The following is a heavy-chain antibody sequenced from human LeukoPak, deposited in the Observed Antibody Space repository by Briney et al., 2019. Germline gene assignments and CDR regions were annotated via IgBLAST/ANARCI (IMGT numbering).Heavy chain of an antibody. V-gene: IGHV1-69-2*01. D-gene: IGHD3-22*01. CDR3: ATVDYYDSSGLDY. J-gene: IGHJ4*02. CDR2: VDPEDGET. Sequence: ASVKVTCKVSGYTFTDYYMHWVQQAPGKGLDWMGLVDPEDGETIYAEKFQGRVTITADTSTDTAYMELSSLRSEDTAVYYCATVDYYDSSGLDYWGQGTLVTVAS. CDR1: GYTFTDYY.